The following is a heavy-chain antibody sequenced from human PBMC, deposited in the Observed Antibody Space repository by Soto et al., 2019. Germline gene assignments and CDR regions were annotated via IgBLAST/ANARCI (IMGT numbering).Heavy chain of an antibody. Sequence: QVQLVQSGAEVKKPGASVKVSCKASGYTFTSYYMHWVRQAPGQGLEWMGIINPSGGSTSYAQKFQGRVTMTRDTSTSTVYMELSSLRSEDTAVYYCARVYCSGGSCSKQPYFDYWGQGTLVTVSS. CDR3: ARVYCSGGSCSKQPYFDY. D-gene: IGHD2-15*01. CDR2: INPSGGST. V-gene: IGHV1-46*03. CDR1: GYTFTSYY. J-gene: IGHJ4*02.